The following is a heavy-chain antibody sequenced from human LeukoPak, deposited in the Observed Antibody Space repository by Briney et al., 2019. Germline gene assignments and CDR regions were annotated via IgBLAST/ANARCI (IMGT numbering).Heavy chain of an antibody. CDR2: VNTNTGNP. D-gene: IGHD3-22*01. CDR3: ASCNDSIGYFAY. J-gene: IGHJ4*02. Sequence: ASGKVSCKPSGYTCTDYAINWVRQASGQGLEYMGWVNTNTGNPTYAQGFTGRFVFSSDSSVSTAYLQITSLKADDSAIYFCASCNDSIGYFAYWGQGTLVTVSS. V-gene: IGHV7-4-1*02. CDR1: GYTCTDYA.